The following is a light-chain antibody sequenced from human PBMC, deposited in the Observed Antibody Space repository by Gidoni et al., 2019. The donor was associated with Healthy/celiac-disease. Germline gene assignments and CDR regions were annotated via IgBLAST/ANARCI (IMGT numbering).Light chain of an antibody. Sequence: DIQMTQSPSPLSASVGDRVTITCRASQSISSWLAWYQQKPGKAPKLLIYDASSLESGVPSRFSGSGSVTEFTLTISSLQPDDFATYYCQQYNSYPWTFGQXTKVEIK. CDR2: DAS. CDR1: QSISSW. V-gene: IGKV1-5*01. J-gene: IGKJ1*01. CDR3: QQYNSYPWT.